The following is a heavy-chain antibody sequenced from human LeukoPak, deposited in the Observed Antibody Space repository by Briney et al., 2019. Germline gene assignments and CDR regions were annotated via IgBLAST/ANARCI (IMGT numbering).Heavy chain of an antibody. CDR2: INPSGGST. J-gene: IGHJ4*02. Sequence: ASVKVSCKASGYTFTSYYMHWVRQAPGQGLEWMGIINPSGGSTSYAQKFQGRVTMTRDMSTSTVYMELSSLKTADTAVYYCTTRQWLVRADVYWGQGTLVTVSS. CDR1: GYTFTSYY. D-gene: IGHD6-19*01. CDR3: TTRQWLVRADVY. V-gene: IGHV1-46*01.